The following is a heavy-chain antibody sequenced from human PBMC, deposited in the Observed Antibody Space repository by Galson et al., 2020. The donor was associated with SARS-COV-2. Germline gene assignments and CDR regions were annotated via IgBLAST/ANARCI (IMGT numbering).Heavy chain of an antibody. J-gene: IGHJ6*02. D-gene: IGHD6-19*01. CDR2: INPVDSDT. V-gene: IGHV5-51*01. CDR1: GYSFTSYW. Sequence: GGSLRLSCKGSGYSFTSYWIGWVRQMPGKGLEWMGIINPVDSDTRYSPSFQGQVTISADKSISTAYLQWSSLKASDTAMYYWARRGLGYYYYGMDVWGQGTTVTVSS. CDR3: ARRGLGYYYYGMDV.